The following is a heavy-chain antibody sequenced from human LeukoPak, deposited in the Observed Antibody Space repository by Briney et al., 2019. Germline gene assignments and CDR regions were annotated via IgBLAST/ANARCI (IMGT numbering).Heavy chain of an antibody. D-gene: IGHD3-3*01. CDR3: AGLDYDFWSGSRRFDP. J-gene: IGHJ5*02. Sequence: PSETLSLTCAVYGGSFSGYYWSWIRQPPGKGLEWIGEINHSGSTNYNPSLKSRVTISVDTSKNQFSLKLSSETAADTAVYYCAGLDYDFWSGSRRFDPWGQGTLVTVSS. CDR2: INHSGST. CDR1: GGSFSGYY. V-gene: IGHV4-34*01.